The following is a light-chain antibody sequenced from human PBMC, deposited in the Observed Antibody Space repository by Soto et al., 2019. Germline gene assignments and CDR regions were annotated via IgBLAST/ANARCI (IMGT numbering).Light chain of an antibody. CDR3: TTWDDTLSGRV. CDR2: SND. J-gene: IGLJ3*02. CDR1: SSNIGNND. Sequence: QSVLTQPPSVSAAPGQKVTISCSGSSSNIGNNDVSWYQQLPGTAPRLLIYSNDQRPSGIPDRFSGSKSGTSASLAISGLRSEDEADYYCTTWDDTLSGRVFGGGTKLTVL. V-gene: IGLV1-47*02.